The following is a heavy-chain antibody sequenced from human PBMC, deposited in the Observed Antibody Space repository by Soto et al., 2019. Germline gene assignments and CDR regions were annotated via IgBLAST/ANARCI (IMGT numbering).Heavy chain of an antibody. V-gene: IGHV3-23*01. D-gene: IGHD6-19*01. CDR1: GFTFSSYA. CDR3: AKGSGLSSGWTFGN. CDR2: ISGLDGST. Sequence: LRLSCAASGFTFSSYAMSWVRQAPGKGLEWVSAISGLDGSTYYADAVKGRFTISRDNSKNTLYLQMNSLRAEDTAVYYCAKGSGLSSGWTFGNWGQGTLVTVSS. J-gene: IGHJ4*02.